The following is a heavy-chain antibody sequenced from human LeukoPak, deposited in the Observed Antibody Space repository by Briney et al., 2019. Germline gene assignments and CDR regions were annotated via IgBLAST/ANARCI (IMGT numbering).Heavy chain of an antibody. D-gene: IGHD3-9*01. V-gene: IGHV3-33*01. Sequence: GGSLRLSCAASGFTFSSYGMHLVRQAPGKGMEWVAVVWYDGSNKYYADSVKGRFTISRDNSKITLYLQMTSLRAEDTAVYYCARARGENDILTGYPGAFDIWGQGTMVTVSS. CDR3: ARARGENDILTGYPGAFDI. J-gene: IGHJ3*02. CDR2: VWYDGSNK. CDR1: GFTFSSYG.